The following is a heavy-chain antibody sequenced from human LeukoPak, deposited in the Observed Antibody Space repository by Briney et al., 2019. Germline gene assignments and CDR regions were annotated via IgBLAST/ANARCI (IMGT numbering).Heavy chain of an antibody. V-gene: IGHV4-31*03. D-gene: IGHD4-17*01. Sequence: SQTLSLTCTVSGGSISSGGYYWSWIRQHPGKGLEWIGYIYYSGSTYYNPSLKSRVTISVDTSKNQFSLKLSSVTAADTAVYYCASNDYGHLHAFDIWGQGTMVTVSS. CDR2: IYYSGST. J-gene: IGHJ3*02. CDR3: ASNDYGHLHAFDI. CDR1: GGSISSGGYY.